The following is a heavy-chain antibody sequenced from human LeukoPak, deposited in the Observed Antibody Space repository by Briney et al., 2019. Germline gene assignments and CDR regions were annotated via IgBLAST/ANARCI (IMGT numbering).Heavy chain of an antibody. CDR3: ARDLAPGIAAAGTTQNFDY. V-gene: IGHV1-2*02. CDR2: INPNSGGT. Sequence: ASVKVSCKASGYTFTGYYMHWVRQAPGQGLEWMGWINPNSGGTNYAQKFQGRVTMTRDTSISTAYMELSRLRSDDTAVYYCARDLAPGIAAAGTTQNFDYWGQGTLVTVSS. CDR1: GYTFTGYY. D-gene: IGHD6-13*01. J-gene: IGHJ4*02.